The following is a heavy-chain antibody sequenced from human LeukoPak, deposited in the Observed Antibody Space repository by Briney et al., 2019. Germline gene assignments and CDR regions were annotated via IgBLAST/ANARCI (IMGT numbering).Heavy chain of an antibody. Sequence: SETLSLTCTVSGGSISSSSYYWGWIRQPPGKGLEWIGSIYYSGSTYYNPSLKSRVTISVDTSKNEFSLKLTSVTAADTAVYYCAREANYYGSGSYFEGTFDYWGQGSLVTVSS. CDR1: GGSISSSSYY. J-gene: IGHJ4*02. CDR3: AREANYYGSGSYFEGTFDY. D-gene: IGHD3-10*01. CDR2: IYYSGST. V-gene: IGHV4-39*07.